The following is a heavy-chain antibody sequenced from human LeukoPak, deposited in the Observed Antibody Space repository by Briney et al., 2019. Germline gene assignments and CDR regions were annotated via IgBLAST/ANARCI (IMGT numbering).Heavy chain of an antibody. Sequence: SVKVSCKASGGTFSSYAISWVRQAPGQGLEWMGGIIPIFGTANYAQKFQGRVTITADESASTAYMELSSLKSEDTALYYCARDLMVATGRPQPIDYWGQGTLVTVSS. D-gene: IGHD2-8*01. J-gene: IGHJ4*02. V-gene: IGHV1-69*13. CDR1: GGTFSSYA. CDR2: IIPIFGTA. CDR3: ARDLMVATGRPQPIDY.